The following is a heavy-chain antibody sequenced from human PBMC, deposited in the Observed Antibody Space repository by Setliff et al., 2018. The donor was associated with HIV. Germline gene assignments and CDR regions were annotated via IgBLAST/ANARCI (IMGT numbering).Heavy chain of an antibody. V-gene: IGHV4-61*08. D-gene: IGHD5-18*01. CDR2: IYYSGST. J-gene: IGHJ4*02. Sequence: PSETLSLTCSVSGGSIISGGYYWSWIRQHPGKGLEWIGYIYYSGSTNYNPSLKSRVTISVDTSKNQFSLKLSSVTAADTAVYYCASTGGYSYGFFDSWGQGALVTVSS. CDR1: GGSIISGGYY. CDR3: ASTGGYSYGFFDS.